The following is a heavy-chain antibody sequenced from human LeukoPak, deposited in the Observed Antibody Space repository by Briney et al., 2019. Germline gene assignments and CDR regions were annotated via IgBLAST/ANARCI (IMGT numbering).Heavy chain of an antibody. CDR1: GGSLIPYY. D-gene: IGHD1-26*01. CDR2: IYHSGTT. V-gene: IGHV4-59*01. CDR3: ARVDSGTYYMPFDY. J-gene: IGHJ4*02. Sequence: PSETLSLTCTVSGGSLIPYYWSWIRQPPGKGLEWIGYIYHSGTTNYSPPLKGRATLSVDTSKNQISLRLSSVTAADPAVYFCARVDSGTYYMPFDYWGQGSLVTVSS.